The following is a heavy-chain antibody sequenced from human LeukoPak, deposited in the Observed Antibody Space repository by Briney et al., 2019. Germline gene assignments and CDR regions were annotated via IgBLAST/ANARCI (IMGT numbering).Heavy chain of an antibody. J-gene: IGHJ4*02. D-gene: IGHD3-22*01. V-gene: IGHV3-7*01. CDR2: IKPDGSEK. Sequence: GGSLRLSCSASGFTFSTYWMSWVRQAPGKGLKWVGNIKPDGSEKYYVDSLKGRFIISRDNAKNSLYLQMNSLRAEDAAVYYCAKYFYDGSGTHYFDYWGQGTPVTVSS. CDR1: GFTFSTYW. CDR3: AKYFYDGSGTHYFDY.